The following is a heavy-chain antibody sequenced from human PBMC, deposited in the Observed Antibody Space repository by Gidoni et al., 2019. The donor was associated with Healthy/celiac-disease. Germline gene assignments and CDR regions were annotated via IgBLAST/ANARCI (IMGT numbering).Heavy chain of an antibody. CDR3: ARDEFHDFWSGYLLLGGGYYYGMDV. Sequence: QVQLVQSGSELKKPGASVKVSCKASGYTFTSYAMNWVRQAPGQGLEWMGWINTNTGNPTYAQGFTGRFVFSLDTSVSTAYLQISSLKAEDTAVYYCARDEFHDFWSGYLLLGGGYYYGMDVWGQGTTVTVSS. J-gene: IGHJ6*02. D-gene: IGHD3-3*01. V-gene: IGHV7-4-1*02. CDR2: INTNTGNP. CDR1: GYTFTSYA.